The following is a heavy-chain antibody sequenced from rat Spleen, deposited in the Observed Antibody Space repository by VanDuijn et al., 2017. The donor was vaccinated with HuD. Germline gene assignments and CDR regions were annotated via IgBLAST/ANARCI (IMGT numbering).Heavy chain of an antibody. CDR2: ISYSGST. D-gene: IGHD1-11*01. V-gene: IGHV3-1*01. CDR3: TRGEEAIGGY. J-gene: IGHJ2*01. Sequence: EVQLQESGPGLVKPSQSLSLTCSVTVYSITSSYRWSWIRKFPGNKMEWIGHISYSGSTSYNPSLKSRISITRDTSKNQFFLQLNSVTTEDTATYYCTRGEEAIGGYWGQGVMVTVSS. CDR1: VYSITSSY.